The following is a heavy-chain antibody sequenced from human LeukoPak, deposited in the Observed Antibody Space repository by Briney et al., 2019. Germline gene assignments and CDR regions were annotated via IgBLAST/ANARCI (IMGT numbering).Heavy chain of an antibody. J-gene: IGHJ4*02. V-gene: IGHV4-59*12. CDR2: IYYSGST. CDR1: GGSFSNYH. Sequence: SETLSLTCAVYGGSFSNYHWSWIRQSPGKGLEWIGYIYYSGSTNYNPSLKSRVTISVDTSKNQFSLKLTSVTAADTAVYYCATLGAAYYFDYWGQGTLVTVSS. D-gene: IGHD1-26*01. CDR3: ATLGAAYYFDY.